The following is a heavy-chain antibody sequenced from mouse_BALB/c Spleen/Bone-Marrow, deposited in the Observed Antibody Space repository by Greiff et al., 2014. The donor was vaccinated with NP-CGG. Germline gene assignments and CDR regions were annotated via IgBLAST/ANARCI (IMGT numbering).Heavy chain of an antibody. V-gene: IGHV1-19*01. J-gene: IGHJ3*01. CDR1: GYTFTDYY. CDR3: ARGNYYGNWFAY. Sequence: VQLQQSGPELVKPGASVKMSCKASGYTFTDYYMDWVKQSHGESFEWIGRVNPYNGGTSYTQKFKGKATLTVDESSSTAYMELNSLTSEDSAVYYCARGNYYGNWFAYWGQGTLVTVSA. CDR2: VNPYNGGT. D-gene: IGHD2-1*01.